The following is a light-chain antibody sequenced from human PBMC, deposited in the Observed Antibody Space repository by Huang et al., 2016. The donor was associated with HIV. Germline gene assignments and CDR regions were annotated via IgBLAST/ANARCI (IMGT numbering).Light chain of an antibody. Sequence: DIQMTQSPSTLSASVGDRVTITCRASQSLSSWLAWYQQKPGKAPKLLIYQASSLESGVPARVSGSGSGTEFTLTISSLQPDDFATYYCQHYNSYPWTFGQGTKVEIK. J-gene: IGKJ1*01. V-gene: IGKV1-5*03. CDR2: QAS. CDR1: QSLSSW. CDR3: QHYNSYPWT.